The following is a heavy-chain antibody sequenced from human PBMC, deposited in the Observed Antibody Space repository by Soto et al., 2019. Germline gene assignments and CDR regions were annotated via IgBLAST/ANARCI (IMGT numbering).Heavy chain of an antibody. Sequence: SETLSLTCTVSGGSISSYYWSWIRQPPGKGLEWIGYIYYSGSTNYNPSLKSRVTISVDTSKNQFSLKLSSVTAADTAVYYCARTPNCYYYGMDVWGQGTTVTVSS. CDR3: ARTPNCYYYGMDV. CDR1: GGSISSYY. CDR2: IYYSGST. V-gene: IGHV4-59*01. J-gene: IGHJ6*02.